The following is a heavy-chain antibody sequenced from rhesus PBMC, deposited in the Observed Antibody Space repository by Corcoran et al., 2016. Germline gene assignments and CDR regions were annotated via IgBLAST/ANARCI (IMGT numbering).Heavy chain of an antibody. V-gene: IGHV4-147*01. CDR2: IYGGRGST. D-gene: IGHD2-39*02. Sequence: QVQLQESGPGLVKPSETLSLTCAVSGGSISSNYCRWIRQSPGKGLEWIGYIYGGRGSTSYNPSPKSRVTMSTDTSKNQFSLKLSSVTAADTAVYYCARYWLHLYYFDYWGQGVLVTVSS. CDR3: ARYWLHLYYFDY. CDR1: GGSISSNY. J-gene: IGHJ4*01.